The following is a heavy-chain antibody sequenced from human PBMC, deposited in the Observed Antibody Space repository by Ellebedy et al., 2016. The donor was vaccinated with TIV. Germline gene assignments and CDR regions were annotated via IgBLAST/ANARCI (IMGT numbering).Heavy chain of an antibody. V-gene: IGHV3-30*04. CDR1: GFTFSTYA. J-gene: IGHJ6*02. CDR3: ARDGVRPYFYNGMDV. CDR2: ISYDGSNV. Sequence: GESLKISCAASGFTFSTYAMHWVRQAPGKGLEWVASISYDGSNVNYADSVKGRFTISRDNSRNTLYLQMNSLRTEDTAVYYCARDGVRPYFYNGMDVWGQGTTVRVSS. D-gene: IGHD2/OR15-2a*01.